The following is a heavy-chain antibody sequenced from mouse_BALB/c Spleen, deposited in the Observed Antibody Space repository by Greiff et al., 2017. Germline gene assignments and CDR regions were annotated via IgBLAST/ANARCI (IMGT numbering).Heavy chain of an antibody. CDR2: ISSGSSTI. Sequence: EVKLVESGGGLVQPGGSRKLSCAASGFTFSSFGMHWVRQAPEKGLEWVAYISSGSSTIYYADTVKGRFTISRDNPKNTLFLQMTSLRSEDTAMYYCARSPLRGAMDYWGQGTSVTVSS. D-gene: IGHD1-2*01. CDR3: ARSPLRGAMDY. J-gene: IGHJ4*01. CDR1: GFTFSSFG. V-gene: IGHV5-17*02.